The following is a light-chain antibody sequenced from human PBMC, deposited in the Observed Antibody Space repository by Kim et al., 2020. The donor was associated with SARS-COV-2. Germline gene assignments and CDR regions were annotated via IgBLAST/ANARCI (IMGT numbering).Light chain of an antibody. J-gene: IGLJ2*01. CDR3: QSYDSSIVV. CDR1: SGSIASNY. CDR2: EDY. Sequence: NFMLTQPHSVSESPGKTVTISCTRSSGSIASNYVQWYQQRPGSAPTTVISEDYQRPSGVPDRFSGSIDSSSNSASLTISGLKTEDEADYYCQSYDSSIVVFGGGTQLTV. V-gene: IGLV6-57*03.